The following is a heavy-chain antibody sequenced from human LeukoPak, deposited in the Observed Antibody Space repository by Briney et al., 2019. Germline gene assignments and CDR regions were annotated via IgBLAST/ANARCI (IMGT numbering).Heavy chain of an antibody. CDR2: ISSSSHYI. V-gene: IGHV3-21*04. CDR3: AKAPAAAGTLYYFDY. CDR1: GFTLSSYS. J-gene: IGHJ4*02. D-gene: IGHD6-13*01. Sequence: GGSLRLSCAASGFTLSSYSLNWVRQAPGMGLEWVSSISSSSHYIYYADSVKGRFTISRDNAKNSLYLQMNSLRAEDTAVYYCAKAPAAAGTLYYFDYWGQGTLVTVSS.